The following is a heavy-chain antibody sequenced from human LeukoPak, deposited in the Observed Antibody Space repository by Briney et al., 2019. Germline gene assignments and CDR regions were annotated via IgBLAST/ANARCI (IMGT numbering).Heavy chain of an antibody. D-gene: IGHD3-3*01. J-gene: IGHJ5*02. V-gene: IGHV7-4-1*02. CDR3: ARATGVDDFWSGYLVNWFDP. CDR2: INTNTGNP. CDR1: GYTFASYA. Sequence: ASVKVSCKASGYTFASYAMNWVRQAPGQGLEWMGWINTNTGNPTYAQGFTGRFVFSLDTSVSTAYLQISSLKAEDTAVYYCARATGVDDFWSGYLVNWFDPWGQGTLVTVSS.